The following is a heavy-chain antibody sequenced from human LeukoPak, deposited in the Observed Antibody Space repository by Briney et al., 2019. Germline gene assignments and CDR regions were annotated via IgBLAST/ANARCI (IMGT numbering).Heavy chain of an antibody. D-gene: IGHD3-9*01. CDR1: GFTLGSHG. Sequence: GGSLRLSCIASGFTLGSHGMFWVRQAPGKGLEWVTFISYDGSNKYYGDSMKGRFTVFRDNSKNTLYLQMNSLRVEDTAVYYCARDSATGYYSDYWGQGTLLTISS. J-gene: IGHJ4*02. CDR3: ARDSATGYYSDY. V-gene: IGHV3-30*19. CDR2: ISYDGSNK.